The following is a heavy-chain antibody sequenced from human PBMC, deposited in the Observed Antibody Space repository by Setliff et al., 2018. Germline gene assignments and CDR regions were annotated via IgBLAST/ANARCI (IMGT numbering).Heavy chain of an antibody. D-gene: IGHD3-16*01. J-gene: IGHJ3*02. Sequence: PGESLKISCKGSGYSFTSYWIGWVRQMPGKGLEWMGVVFPVDSDTRYSPSFQGQVTTSADKSISTAYLQWSSLKASDTAIYYCARLGRYDAFDIWGQGTVVPVSS. CDR3: ARLGRYDAFDI. CDR1: GYSFTSYW. CDR2: VFPVDSDT. V-gene: IGHV5-51*01.